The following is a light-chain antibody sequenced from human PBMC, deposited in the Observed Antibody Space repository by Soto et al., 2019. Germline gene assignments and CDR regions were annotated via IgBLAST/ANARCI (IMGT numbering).Light chain of an antibody. Sequence: IVLTQSPGTLSLSPGEIATLSCRASQSVSSSYLAWYQQKPGQAPRVIIYGASSRAIGIPDRFSGSGSGTDFTLTISRLEPEDVAVYYCQQYGSSPRTLGQGTKVDI. J-gene: IGKJ1*01. CDR3: QQYGSSPRT. CDR1: QSVSSSY. V-gene: IGKV3-20*01. CDR2: GAS.